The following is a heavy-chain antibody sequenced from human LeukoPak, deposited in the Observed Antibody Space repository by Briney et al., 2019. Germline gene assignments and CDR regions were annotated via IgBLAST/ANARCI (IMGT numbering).Heavy chain of an antibody. CDR2: IYTSGST. J-gene: IGHJ6*03. Sequence: SETLSLTCTVSGGSISSGSYYWSWIRQPAGKGLEWIGRIYTSGSTNYNPSLKSRVTISVDTSKNQFSLKLSSVTAADTAVYYCASFLVGAPGGYYYYYMDVWGKGTTVTISS. CDR1: GGSISSGSYY. V-gene: IGHV4-61*02. CDR3: ASFLVGAPGGYYYYYMDV. D-gene: IGHD1-26*01.